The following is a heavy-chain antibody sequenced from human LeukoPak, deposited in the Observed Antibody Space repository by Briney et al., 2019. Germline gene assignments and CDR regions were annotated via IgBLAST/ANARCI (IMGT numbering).Heavy chain of an antibody. J-gene: IGHJ6*03. V-gene: IGHV1-8*01. CDR2: MNPNSGNT. CDR3: ARDPDSSSFYYYYYMDA. D-gene: IGHD6-6*01. Sequence: GASVKVSCKASGYTFTSYDVNWVRQATGQGLEWMGWMNPNSGNTGYAQKFQGRVTMTRNTSISTAYMELSSLRSEDTAVYYCARDPDSSSFYYYYYMDAWGKGTTVTVSS. CDR1: GYTFTSYD.